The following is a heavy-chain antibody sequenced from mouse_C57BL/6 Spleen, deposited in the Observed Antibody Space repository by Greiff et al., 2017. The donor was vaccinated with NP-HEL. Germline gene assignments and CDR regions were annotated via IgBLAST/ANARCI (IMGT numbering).Heavy chain of an antibody. D-gene: IGHD1-2*01. CDR2: IYPGDGDT. CDR1: GYAFSSSW. Sequence: VQGVESGPELVKPGASVKISCKASGYAFSSSWMNWVKQRPGKGLEWIGRIYPGDGDTNYNGKFKGKATLTADKSSSTAYMQLSSLTSEDSAVYFCARSECNYGGAMDYWGQGTSVTVSS. CDR3: ARSECNYGGAMDY. V-gene: IGHV1-82*01. J-gene: IGHJ4*01.